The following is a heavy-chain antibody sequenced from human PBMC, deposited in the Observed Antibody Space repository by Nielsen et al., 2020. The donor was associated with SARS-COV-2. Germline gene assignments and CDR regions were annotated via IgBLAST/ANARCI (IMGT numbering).Heavy chain of an antibody. CDR3: ARRKKDYPHHFDY. J-gene: IGHJ4*02. Sequence: GESLTISCQGFGSRFSSYWIGWVRPMPGKGLEWMGIIYPGDSDTRYSPSFEGQVTISADKSISTAYLQWSSLKASDTAMYYCARRKKDYPHHFDYLGQGTLVTVSA. D-gene: IGHD4-11*01. CDR2: IYPGDSDT. CDR1: GSRFSSYW. V-gene: IGHV5-51*01.